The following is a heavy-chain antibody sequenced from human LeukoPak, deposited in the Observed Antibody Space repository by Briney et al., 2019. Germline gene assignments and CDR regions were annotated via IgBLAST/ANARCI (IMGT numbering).Heavy chain of an antibody. D-gene: IGHD1-26*01. CDR3: ARVKGASDY. J-gene: IGHJ4*02. V-gene: IGHV1-2*02. CDR2: INPNSGDT. Sequence: ASVKVSCRASGYXFTAFSLHWVRQAPGQGLEWMAWINPNSGDTNYAQKFQDRVTLTRDTSITTAYMELRNLRSDDTAVYYCARVKGASDYWGQGTLVTVSS. CDR1: GYXFTAFS.